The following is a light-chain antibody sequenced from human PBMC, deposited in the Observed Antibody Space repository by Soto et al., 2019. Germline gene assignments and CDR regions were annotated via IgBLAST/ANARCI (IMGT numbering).Light chain of an antibody. V-gene: IGLV2-14*03. J-gene: IGLJ1*01. CDR3: LSYTTSTTYV. CDR1: SSDVGAYNH. Sequence: QSVLTQPASVSGSPGQSITISRTGSSSDVGAYNHVSWYQHHPGKAPKLMIYDVSNRPSGVSNRFSGSKSGNTASLTISGLQAEDEADYYCLSYTTSTTYVFGTGTKVTVL. CDR2: DVS.